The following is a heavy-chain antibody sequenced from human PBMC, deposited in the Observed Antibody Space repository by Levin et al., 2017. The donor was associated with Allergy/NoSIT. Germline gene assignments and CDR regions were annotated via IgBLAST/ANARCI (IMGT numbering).Heavy chain of an antibody. V-gene: IGHV3-48*02. Sequence: GGSLRLSCAASGSTFSPYSMNWVRQAPGKGLEWVSYISSSSSTIYYADSVKGRFTISRDNAKNLLYLQMNSLRDEDTAVYYCAREREKGYWGQGTLVTVSS. CDR3: AREREKGY. J-gene: IGHJ4*02. D-gene: IGHD1-26*01. CDR2: ISSSSSTI. CDR1: GSTFSPYS.